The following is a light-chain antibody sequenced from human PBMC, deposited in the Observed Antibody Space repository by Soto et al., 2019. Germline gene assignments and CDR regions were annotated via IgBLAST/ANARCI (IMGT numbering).Light chain of an antibody. CDR2: DAS. V-gene: IGKV4-1*01. J-gene: IGKJ1*01. CDR1: QSVLYSSNNKNY. CDR3: QQRDIWPWT. Sequence: DIVMTQSPDSLAVSLGERATINCKSSQSVLYSSNNKNYLAWYHQKPGQAPRLLMYDASKRATGIPARFSGSGSGTDFTLTISSLEPEDFAVYYCQQRDIWPWTFGQGTKVDI.